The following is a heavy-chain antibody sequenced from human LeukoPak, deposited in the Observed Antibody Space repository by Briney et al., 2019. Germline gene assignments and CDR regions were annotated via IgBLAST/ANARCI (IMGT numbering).Heavy chain of an antibody. V-gene: IGHV1-3*01. CDR3: ATQYSSSSLDLYYYYGMDV. Sequence: ATVKVSCKASGYTFTSYAMHWVRQAPGQRLEWMGWINAGNGNTKYSQKFQGRVTITRDTSASTAYMELSSLRSEDTAVYYCATQYSSSSLDLYYYYGMDVWGQGTTVTVSS. J-gene: IGHJ6*02. CDR2: INAGNGNT. CDR1: GYTFTSYA. D-gene: IGHD6-6*01.